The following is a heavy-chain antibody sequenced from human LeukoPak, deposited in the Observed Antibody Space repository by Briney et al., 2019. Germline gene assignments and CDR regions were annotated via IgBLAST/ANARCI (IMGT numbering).Heavy chain of an antibody. Sequence: GASVKVSCKTSGYTFTNYGFSWGRQAPGQGGEWMGWITGGYINDTNYSQKVQDRVTMTTDAPTRTTYMELRNLRSDDTAVYYCARWLSHKGDYWGQGTLVTVSS. CDR2: ITGGYINDT. J-gene: IGHJ4*02. D-gene: IGHD5-12*01. V-gene: IGHV1-18*01. CDR3: ARWLSHKGDY. CDR1: GYTFTNYG.